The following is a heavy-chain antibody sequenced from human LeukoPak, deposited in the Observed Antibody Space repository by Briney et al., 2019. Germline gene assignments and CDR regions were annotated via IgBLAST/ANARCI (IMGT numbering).Heavy chain of an antibody. J-gene: IGHJ6*02. V-gene: IGHV3-30*18. D-gene: IGHD2-21*01. CDR3: AKDVADYYGMDV. CDR1: GFTFRCYG. Sequence: GSLRLSFAASGFTFRCYGGHRVRQAPGQGVGWVAVISYDGSNKYYADSVKGRFTISRDNSKNTLYLQMNSLRAEDTAVYYCAKDVADYYGMDVWGQGTTVTVSS. CDR2: ISYDGSNK.